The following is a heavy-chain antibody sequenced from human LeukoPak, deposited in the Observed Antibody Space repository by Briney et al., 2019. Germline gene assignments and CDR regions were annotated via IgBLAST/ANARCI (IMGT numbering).Heavy chain of an antibody. D-gene: IGHD1-26*01. CDR2: IVGNDDS. Sequence: SGPTLVKPTQTLMQTCTVSGFSLSTSGVAVGWIRQPQGKALVWLPLIVGNDDSRHSPSLNSRLTVTKDASKNQVVLTMTNMGPVDTGTYYCAHRRDSIAGAYRYFDYWGQGILVSVPS. CDR3: AHRRDSIAGAYRYFDY. CDR1: GFSLSTSGVA. J-gene: IGHJ4*02. V-gene: IGHV2-5*01.